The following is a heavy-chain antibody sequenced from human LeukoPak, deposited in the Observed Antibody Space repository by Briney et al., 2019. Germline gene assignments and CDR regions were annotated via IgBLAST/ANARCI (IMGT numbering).Heavy chain of an antibody. Sequence: GASVKVSCKASGYTFTGYYMHWVRQAPGQGLQWMGWINPNSGGTNYAQKFQGRVTMTRDTSISTAYMELSRLRSDDTAVYYCARSRYCTTISCYNYYYYGLDVWGQGTTVTVSS. CDR2: INPNSGGT. V-gene: IGHV1-2*02. CDR3: ARSRYCTTISCYNYYYYGLDV. CDR1: GYTFTGYY. J-gene: IGHJ6*02. D-gene: IGHD2-2*02.